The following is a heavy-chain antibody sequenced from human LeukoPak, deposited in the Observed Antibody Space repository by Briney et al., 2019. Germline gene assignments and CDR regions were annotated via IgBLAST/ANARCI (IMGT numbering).Heavy chain of an antibody. D-gene: IGHD1-26*01. Sequence: GGSLRLSCAASGFTFNTYSVNWVRQAPGKGLEWVSSISSGSSYIFYADSMKGRFTISRDNAKTSLYLQMNSLRAEDTAVYYCARQVGVVDAFDIWGQGTKVTVSS. CDR3: ARQVGVVDAFDI. CDR2: ISSGSSYI. J-gene: IGHJ3*02. V-gene: IGHV3-21*01. CDR1: GFTFNTYS.